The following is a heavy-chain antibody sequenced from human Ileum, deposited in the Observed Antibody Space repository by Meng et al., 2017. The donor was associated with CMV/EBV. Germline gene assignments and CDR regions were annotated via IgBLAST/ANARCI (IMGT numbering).Heavy chain of an antibody. CDR2: TYYRSKWFN. CDR3: VRLTGNSWLDY. Sequence: QVQLQQSGPGLVKNSQTLLLTWAISGDSVSSTTVTWNWIRQSPSRGLEWLGRTYYRSKWFNDYALSVRGRITINPDISKNQLSLQLNSVTPEDTAVYYCVRLTGNSWLDYWGRGTLVTVSS. V-gene: IGHV6-1*01. CDR1: GDSVSSTTVT. J-gene: IGHJ4*02. D-gene: IGHD6-13*01.